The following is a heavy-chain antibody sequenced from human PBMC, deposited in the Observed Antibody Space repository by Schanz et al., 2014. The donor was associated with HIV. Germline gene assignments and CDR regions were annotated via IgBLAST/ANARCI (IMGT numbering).Heavy chain of an antibody. J-gene: IGHJ4*02. CDR1: GFTFSSYA. D-gene: IGHD3-9*01. Sequence: EVQLAESGGGLVQPGRSLRLSCAVSGFTFSSYAMSWVRQAPGKGLEWVGRIRNKAFRYTTAYGASVQGRFTISRDDSKNTAYLQMNSLKAEDTAMYYCIRHVEYLRSYWGQGTLVTVSS. CDR2: IRNKAFRYTT. V-gene: IGHV3-73*01. CDR3: IRHVEYLRSY.